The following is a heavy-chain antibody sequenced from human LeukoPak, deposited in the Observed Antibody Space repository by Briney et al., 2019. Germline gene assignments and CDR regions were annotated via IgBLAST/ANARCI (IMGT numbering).Heavy chain of an antibody. Sequence: GRSLRLSCAASGFAFRTSVMYWVRQAPGKGLEWVAYISYDGSKKFYGDTVKGQVTISRDNSKNMLYLQMDSLSTEDTAVYYCAKEFGVRLGELATLDYWGQGTLVAVSS. CDR2: ISYDGSKK. V-gene: IGHV3-30*18. CDR3: AKEFGVRLGELATLDY. J-gene: IGHJ4*02. D-gene: IGHD3-16*01. CDR1: GFAFRTSV.